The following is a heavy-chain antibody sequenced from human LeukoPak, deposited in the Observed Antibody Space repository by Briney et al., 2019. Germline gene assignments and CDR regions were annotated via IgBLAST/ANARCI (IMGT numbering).Heavy chain of an antibody. CDR2: ISSSGSTI. Sequence: PGGSLRLSCAASGFTFSDYYMSWIRQAPGKGLEWVSYISSSGSTIYYADSVKGRFTISRDNAKNSLYLQMNSLRAEDTAVYYCAKDQPEGGYDGSLFDYWGQGTLVTVSS. CDR1: GFTFSDYY. CDR3: AKDQPEGGYDGSLFDY. J-gene: IGHJ4*02. D-gene: IGHD5-12*01. V-gene: IGHV3-11*01.